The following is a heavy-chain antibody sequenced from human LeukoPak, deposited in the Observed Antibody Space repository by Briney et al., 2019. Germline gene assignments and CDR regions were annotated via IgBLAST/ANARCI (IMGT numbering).Heavy chain of an antibody. CDR2: INPNSGGT. J-gene: IGHJ4*02. Sequence: ASVKVSSKASGDTFTGYYMHWVRQAPGQGLEWMGWINPNSGGTNYAQKFQGRVTMTRDTSISTTYMELSRLRSDDTAVYYYARGRPHRGYCSGGSCHPFDYWGQGTLVTVSS. CDR3: ARGRPHRGYCSGGSCHPFDY. CDR1: GDTFTGYY. D-gene: IGHD2-15*01. V-gene: IGHV1-2*02.